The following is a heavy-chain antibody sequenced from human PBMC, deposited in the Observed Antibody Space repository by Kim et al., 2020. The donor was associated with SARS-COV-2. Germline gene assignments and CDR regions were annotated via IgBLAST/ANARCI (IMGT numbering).Heavy chain of an antibody. V-gene: IGHV1-2*02. CDR2: INPNSGGT. J-gene: IGHJ5*02. CDR1: GYNFTGYY. Sequence: ASVKVSCKASGYNFTGYYMHWVRQAPGQGLEWMGWINPNSGGTNYAQKFQGRVTMTRDTSISTAYMELSRLRSDDTAVYYCARDKGLAYDFWSGYNNWFDPWGQGTLVTVSS. CDR3: ARDKGLAYDFWSGYNNWFDP. D-gene: IGHD3-3*01.